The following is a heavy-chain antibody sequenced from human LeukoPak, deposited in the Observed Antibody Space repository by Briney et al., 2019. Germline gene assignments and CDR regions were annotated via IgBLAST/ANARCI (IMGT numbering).Heavy chain of an antibody. V-gene: IGHV3-23*01. Sequence: GGSLRLSCAGSGFSFSTYSMNWVRQAPGKGLEWVSGITGSGANIYYADSVKGRFTISRDNSENTLYLRMNSLRAEDTAVYYCYYYDSSGFYPQTKIDYWGQGTLVTVSS. CDR1: GFSFSTYS. D-gene: IGHD3-22*01. CDR2: ITGSGANI. CDR3: YYYDSSGFYPQTKIDY. J-gene: IGHJ4*02.